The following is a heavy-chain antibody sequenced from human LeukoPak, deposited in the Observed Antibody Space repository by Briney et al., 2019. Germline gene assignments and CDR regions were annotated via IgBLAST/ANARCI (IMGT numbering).Heavy chain of an antibody. J-gene: IGHJ4*02. CDR3: ARERYDSRKEFDY. CDR2: ISSSGSTI. CDR1: GFTFSSYE. Sequence: GGSLRLSCAASGFTFSSYEMNWVRQAPGKGLEWVSYISSSGSTIYCADSVKGRFTISRDNAKNSLYLQMNSLRAEDTAVYYCARERYDSRKEFDYWGQGTLVTVSS. D-gene: IGHD3-22*01. V-gene: IGHV3-48*03.